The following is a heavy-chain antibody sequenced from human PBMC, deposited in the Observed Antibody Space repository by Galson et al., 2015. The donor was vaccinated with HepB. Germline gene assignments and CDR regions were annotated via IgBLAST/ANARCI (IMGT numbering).Heavy chain of an antibody. Sequence: SLRLSCAVSGFIFSDYSMHWVRQVPGAGLEWVAVIWYDGSNKYYADSVKGRFTISRDNPKNTLYLQMNSLRAEDTAVYYCARGGNSGDYMDVWGKGTTVTVSS. J-gene: IGHJ6*03. D-gene: IGHD1-7*01. CDR3: ARGGNSGDYMDV. CDR2: IWYDGSNK. CDR1: GFIFSDYS. V-gene: IGHV3-33*08.